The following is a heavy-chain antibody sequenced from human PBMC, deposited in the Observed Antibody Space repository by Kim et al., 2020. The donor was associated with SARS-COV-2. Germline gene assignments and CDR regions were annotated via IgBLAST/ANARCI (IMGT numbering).Heavy chain of an antibody. V-gene: IGHV3-23*01. Sequence: DSGKGRFTISRDNSKNTLYLQMNSLRAEDMAVYYCAKVSIGSGMGNYFDYWGRGTLVTVSS. CDR3: AKVSIGSGMGNYFDY. D-gene: IGHD2-15*01. J-gene: IGHJ4*02.